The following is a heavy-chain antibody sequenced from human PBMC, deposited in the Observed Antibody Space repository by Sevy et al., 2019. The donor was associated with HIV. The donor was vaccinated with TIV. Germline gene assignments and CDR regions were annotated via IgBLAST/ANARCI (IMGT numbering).Heavy chain of an antibody. CDR1: GFTFSSYS. D-gene: IGHD3-3*01. V-gene: IGHV3-48*02. CDR3: AREGSRRGGSYYDFWSGYLGDAVDI. CDR2: ISSSSSTI. J-gene: IGHJ3*02. Sequence: GGSLRLSCAASGFTFSSYSMNWVRQAPGKGLEWVSYISSSSSTIYYEDTVKGQFTISRDNAKNSLYLQMNSLRDEDTAVYYCAREGSRRGGSYYDFWSGYLGDAVDIWGQGTMVTVSS.